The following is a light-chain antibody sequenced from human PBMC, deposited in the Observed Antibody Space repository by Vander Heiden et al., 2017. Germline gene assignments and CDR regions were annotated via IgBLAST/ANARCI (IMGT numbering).Light chain of an antibody. J-gene: IGLJ1*01. CDR1: SSDIGGYNY. CDR3: CSYTSSSTLYV. Sequence: QSALPQPASVSGSPGQSITISCPGSSSDIGGYNYVSWYQQHPGKAPKLMIHDVSDRPSGVSNRFSGSKSGNTASLTISGLQAEDEADYYCCSYTSSSTLYVFGTGTKVTVL. CDR2: DVS. V-gene: IGLV2-14*03.